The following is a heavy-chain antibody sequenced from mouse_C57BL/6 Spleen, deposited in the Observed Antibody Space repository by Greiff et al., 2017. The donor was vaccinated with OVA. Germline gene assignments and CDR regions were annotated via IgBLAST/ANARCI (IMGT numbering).Heavy chain of an antibody. J-gene: IGHJ2*01. D-gene: IGHD2-4*01. CDR3: AGSNYDFDY. V-gene: IGHV1-19*01. Sequence: EVMLVESGPVLVKPGASVKMSCKASGYTFTDYYMNWVKQSHGKSLEWIGVINPYNGGTSYNQKFKGKATLTVDKSSSTAYMELNSLTSEDSAVYYCAGSNYDFDYWGQGTTLTVSS. CDR1: GYTFTDYY. CDR2: INPYNGGT.